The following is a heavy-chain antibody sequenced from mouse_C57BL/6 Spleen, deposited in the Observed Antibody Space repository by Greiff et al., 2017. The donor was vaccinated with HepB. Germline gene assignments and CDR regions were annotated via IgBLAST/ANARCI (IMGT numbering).Heavy chain of an antibody. D-gene: IGHD2-5*01. V-gene: IGHV1-26*01. J-gene: IGHJ1*03. CDR2: INPNNGGT. CDR1: GYTFTDYY. CDR3: ARRKEWRNSNYGYWYFDV. Sequence: VQLQQSGPELVKPGASVKISCKASGYTFTDYYMNWVKQSHGKSLEWIGDINPNNGGTSYNQKFKGKATLTVDKSSSTAYMELRSLTSEDSAVYYCARRKEWRNSNYGYWYFDVWGTGTTVTVSS.